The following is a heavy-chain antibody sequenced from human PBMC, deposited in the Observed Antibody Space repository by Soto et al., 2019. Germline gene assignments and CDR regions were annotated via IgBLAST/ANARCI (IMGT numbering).Heavy chain of an antibody. Sequence: QVQLVQSGAEVKKPGDSVKVSCKTSRYTFNNYGIRWVRQAPGQGHEWMGWSSDYNGNRNYPQKFQGRVTMTTDTSTKTVYMVLTSLRSDDRAVYYCARDGYYDSGSYGMDVWGRGTTVTVSS. V-gene: IGHV1-18*01. CDR1: RYTFNNYG. CDR2: SSDYNGNR. D-gene: IGHD3-10*01. J-gene: IGHJ6*02. CDR3: ARDGYYDSGSYGMDV.